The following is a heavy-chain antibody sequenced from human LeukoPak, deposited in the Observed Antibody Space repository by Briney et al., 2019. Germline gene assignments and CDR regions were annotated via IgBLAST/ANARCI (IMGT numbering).Heavy chain of an antibody. CDR3: ATDSYYYGSGVVRGWFDP. CDR1: GYTFTGYY. J-gene: IGHJ5*02. D-gene: IGHD3-10*01. CDR2: INPSGGST. Sequence: ASVKVSCKASGYTFTGYYMHWVRQAPGQGLEWMGIINPSGGSTSYAQKFQGRVTMTEDTSTDTAYMELSSLRSEDTAVYYCATDSYYYGSGVVRGWFDPWGQGTLVTVSS. V-gene: IGHV1-46*01.